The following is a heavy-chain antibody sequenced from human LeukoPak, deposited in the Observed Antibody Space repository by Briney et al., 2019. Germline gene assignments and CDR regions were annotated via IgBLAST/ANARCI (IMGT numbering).Heavy chain of an antibody. Sequence: ASVKVSCTASGYTFTGYYMHWVRQAPGQGLEWMGWINPNSGGTNYAQKFQGWVTMTRDTSISTAYMELSRLRSDDTAVYYCARGPSGGSYFWRGGAVVDYWGQGTLVTVSS. J-gene: IGHJ4*02. V-gene: IGHV1-2*04. CDR2: INPNSGGT. CDR3: ARGPSGGSYFWRGGAVVDY. D-gene: IGHD1-26*01. CDR1: GYTFTGYY.